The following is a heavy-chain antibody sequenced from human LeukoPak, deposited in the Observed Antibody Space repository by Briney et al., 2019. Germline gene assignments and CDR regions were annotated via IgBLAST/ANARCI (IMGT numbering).Heavy chain of an antibody. V-gene: IGHV3-21*01. CDR2: ISSSSSYI. J-gene: IGHJ4*02. CDR3: ARRRWNDY. D-gene: IGHD4-23*01. CDR1: GFTFSSYC. Sequence: PGGSLRLSCAASGFTFSSYCMTWVRQAPGKGREWVSSISSSSSYIYYADSVKGRFTISRDNAKNSLYLQMNSLRAEDTAVYYCARRRWNDYWGQGTLVTVSS.